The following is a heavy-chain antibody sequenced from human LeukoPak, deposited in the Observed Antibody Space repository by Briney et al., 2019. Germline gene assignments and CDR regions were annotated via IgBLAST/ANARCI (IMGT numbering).Heavy chain of an antibody. V-gene: IGHV1-69*01. J-gene: IGHJ4*02. CDR2: IIPIFGTA. D-gene: IGHD3-10*01. Sequence: GASVKVSCKASGGTFSSYAISWVRQAPGQGLEWMGGIIPIFGTANYAQKFQGRVTITADESTSTAYMELSSLRSEDTAVYYCAGGIRGGSGSYYMAYGGQGTLVPSPQ. CDR1: GGTFSSYA. CDR3: AGGIRGGSGSYYMAY.